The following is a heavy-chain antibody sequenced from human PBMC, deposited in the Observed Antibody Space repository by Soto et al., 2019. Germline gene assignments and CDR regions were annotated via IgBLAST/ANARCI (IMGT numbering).Heavy chain of an antibody. D-gene: IGHD6-13*01. J-gene: IGHJ6*02. V-gene: IGHV6-1*01. CDR1: GDSVSRNSAA. CDR3: ARDRHSSSWSNYCMDV. Sequence: SQTVSLTCAISGDSVSRNSAAWNWIRQSPSRGLEWLGRTYYRSKWYNDYAVSVKSRITINPDTSKNQFSLQLNSVTPEDTAVYYCARDRHSSSWSNYCMDVWGQGTTVTVSS. CDR2: TYYRSKWYN.